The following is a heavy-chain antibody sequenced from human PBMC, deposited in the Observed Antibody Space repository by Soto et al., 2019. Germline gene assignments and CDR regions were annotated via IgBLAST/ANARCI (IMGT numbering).Heavy chain of an antibody. CDR3: AREGAGEAKMFYY. CDR2: INPNGTYT. V-gene: IGHV1-46*01. Sequence: QVQLVQSGAEVKKPGASVKVSCKASGYTFTSYYMHWVRQAPGQGLEWMGAINPNGTYTNYAQKFQGRLTMTRDTSTITVYMELSSLRSDDTAVYYCAREGAGEAKMFYYWGQGSLVTVSS. CDR1: GYTFTSYY. D-gene: IGHD1-26*01. J-gene: IGHJ4*02.